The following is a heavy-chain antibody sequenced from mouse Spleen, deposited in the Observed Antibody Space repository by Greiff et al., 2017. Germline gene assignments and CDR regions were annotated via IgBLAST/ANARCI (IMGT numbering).Heavy chain of an antibody. CDR2: INPSSGYT. D-gene: IGHD4-1*02. CDR1: GYTFTSYT. CDR3: APQLGRGEYYFDY. V-gene: IGHV1-4*01. J-gene: IGHJ2*01. Sequence: VQLQQSGAELARPGASVKMSCKASGYTFTSYTMHWVKQRPGQGLEWIGYINPSSGYTNYNQKFKDKATLTADKSSSTAYMQLSSLTSEDSAVYYCAPQLGRGEYYFDYWGQGTTLTVSS.